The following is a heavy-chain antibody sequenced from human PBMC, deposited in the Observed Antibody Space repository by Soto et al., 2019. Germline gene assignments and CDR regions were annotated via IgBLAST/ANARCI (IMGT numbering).Heavy chain of an antibody. CDR2: IYYSGSP. J-gene: IGHJ4*02. Sequence: SETLSLTCSVSGPSVSSGRHYWSWIRQSPGKGLEWIGFIYYSGSPNYNPSLKSRVTISVDTSKNQFSLKVRSVTAAHTAVYFCARDPLVYSSSHFFDQWGQGTLVTFSS. CDR3: ARDPLVYSSSHFFDQ. D-gene: IGHD6-6*01. CDR1: GPSVSSGRHY. V-gene: IGHV4-61*01.